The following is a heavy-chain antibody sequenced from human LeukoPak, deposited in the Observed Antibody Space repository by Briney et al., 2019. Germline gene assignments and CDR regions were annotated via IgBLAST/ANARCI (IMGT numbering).Heavy chain of an antibody. J-gene: IGHJ4*02. D-gene: IGHD5-18*01. Sequence: GVSLRLSCAASGFTFSTYWMSWVRQAPGKGLEWVANIHQDGSDKYYVDSVKGRFTISRDNAKNSLYLQVNSLRAEDAAVYYCARGRYNYGYWGQGILVTVSS. CDR2: IHQDGSDK. CDR1: GFTFSTYW. CDR3: ARGRYNYGY. V-gene: IGHV3-7*01.